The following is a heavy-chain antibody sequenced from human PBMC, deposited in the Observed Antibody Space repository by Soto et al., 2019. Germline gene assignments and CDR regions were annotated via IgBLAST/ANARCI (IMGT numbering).Heavy chain of an antibody. CDR2: INAGNGNT. J-gene: IGHJ4*02. D-gene: IGHD2-21*02. V-gene: IGHV1-3*01. CDR3: AREGEVTTNFDS. Sequence: SVKISREACRETLYIYVVDVVRKAPGQRLEWMGWINAGNGNTKYSQKFQGRVTITADESTSTAYMELSSLRSEDTAVYYCAREGEVTTNFDSWGQGTLVTVSS. CDR1: RETLYIYV.